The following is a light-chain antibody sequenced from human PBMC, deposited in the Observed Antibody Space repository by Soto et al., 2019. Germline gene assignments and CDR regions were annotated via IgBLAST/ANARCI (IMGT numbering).Light chain of an antibody. Sequence: QSALTQPRSVSGSPGQSVTISCTGTSRDVGGYNYVSWYQEHPGKAPKLMIYDVSKRPSGVPDRFSGSKSGNTASLTISGLQAEDEADYYCCSYAGSYTHYVFGTGTQLTVL. J-gene: IGLJ1*01. CDR2: DVS. V-gene: IGLV2-11*01. CDR1: SRDVGGYNY. CDR3: CSYAGSYTHYV.